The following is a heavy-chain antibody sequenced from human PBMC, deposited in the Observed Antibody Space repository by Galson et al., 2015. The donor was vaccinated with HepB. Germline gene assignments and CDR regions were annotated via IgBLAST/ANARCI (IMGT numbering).Heavy chain of an antibody. J-gene: IGHJ2*01. CDR1: GGSISSSSYY. V-gene: IGHV4-30-2*01. Sequence: LSLTCTVSGGSISSSSYYWGWIRQPPGKGLEWIGYIYHSGSTYYNPSLKNRVTISVDRSKNQFSLKLSSVTAADTAVYYCARDNRDSSGYYHEWYFDLWGRGTLVTVSS. D-gene: IGHD3-22*01. CDR3: ARDNRDSSGYYHEWYFDL. CDR2: IYHSGST.